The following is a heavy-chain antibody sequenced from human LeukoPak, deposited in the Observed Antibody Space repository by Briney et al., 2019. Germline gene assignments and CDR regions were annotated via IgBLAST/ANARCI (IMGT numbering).Heavy chain of an antibody. D-gene: IGHD6-13*01. Sequence: GGSLRLSCAASGFTFSSYSMNWVRQAPGKGLEWVSSISISSSYIYYADSVKGRFTISRDNAKNSLYLQMNSLRAEDTAVYYCARNPAPWEQQLGKFWFDPWGQGTLVTVSS. CDR1: GFTFSSYS. CDR2: ISISSSYI. CDR3: ARNPAPWEQQLGKFWFDP. J-gene: IGHJ5*02. V-gene: IGHV3-21*01.